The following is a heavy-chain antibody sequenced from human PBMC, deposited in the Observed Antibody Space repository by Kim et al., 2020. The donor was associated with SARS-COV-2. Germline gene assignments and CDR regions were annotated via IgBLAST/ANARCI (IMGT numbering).Heavy chain of an antibody. CDR3: AGPSVTILLDGMDV. J-gene: IGHJ6*02. CDR2: ITTSGDYA. V-gene: IGHV3-21*01. CDR1: GFTFSSSI. Sequence: GGSLRLSCAASGFTFSSSIMNWVRQAPGKGLEWVSSITTSGDYAYYADSVKGRFTISRDNAKNALHLQMNSVRAEDTAVYYCAGPSVTILLDGMDVWGQGTTVTVSS. D-gene: IGHD3-3*01.